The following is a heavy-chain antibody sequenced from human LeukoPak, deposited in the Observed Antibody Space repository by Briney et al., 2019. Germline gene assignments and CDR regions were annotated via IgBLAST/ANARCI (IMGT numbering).Heavy chain of an antibody. Sequence: ASMKVSCKASGDTFSSYYMHWVRQAPGQGLEWMGIINPSGGSITYAQMFQGRVTMTGDMSTSTVYMELSSLRSEDTAVYYCARSNGYSSSWYWWFDPWGQGTLVTVSS. D-gene: IGHD6-13*01. CDR2: INPSGGSI. V-gene: IGHV1-46*01. CDR1: GDTFSSYY. CDR3: ARSNGYSSSWYWWFDP. J-gene: IGHJ5*02.